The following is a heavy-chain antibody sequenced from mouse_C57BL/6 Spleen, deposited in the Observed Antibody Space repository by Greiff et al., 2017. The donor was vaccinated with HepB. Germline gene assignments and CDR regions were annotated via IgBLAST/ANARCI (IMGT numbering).Heavy chain of an antibody. V-gene: IGHV5-4*01. J-gene: IGHJ3*01. Sequence: EVQLVESGGGLVKPGGSLKLSCAASGFTFSSYAMSWVRQTPEKRLEWVATISDGGSYTYYPDNVKGRFTISRDNAKNNLYLQMSHLKSEDTAMYYCAGGLYDYDGAWFAYWGQGALVTVSA. D-gene: IGHD2-4*01. CDR3: AGGLYDYDGAWFAY. CDR1: GFTFSSYA. CDR2: ISDGGSYT.